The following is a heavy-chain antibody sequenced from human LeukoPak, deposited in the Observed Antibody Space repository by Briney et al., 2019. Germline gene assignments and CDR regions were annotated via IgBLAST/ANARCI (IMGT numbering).Heavy chain of an antibody. CDR2: ISGSGGST. V-gene: IGHV3-23*01. Sequence: PGGSLRLSCAASGFTFSSYAMSWVRQAPGKGLEWVSAISGSGGSTYYADSVKGRFTISRDNSKNTLYLQMNSLRAEDTAVYYCAKDQYDYVWGSYRFRDHFDYWGQGTLVTVSS. CDR3: AKDQYDYVWGSYRFRDHFDY. J-gene: IGHJ4*02. D-gene: IGHD3-16*02. CDR1: GFTFSSYA.